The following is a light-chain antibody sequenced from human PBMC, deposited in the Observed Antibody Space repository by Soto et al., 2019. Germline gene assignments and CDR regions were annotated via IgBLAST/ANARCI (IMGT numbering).Light chain of an antibody. CDR1: QSISTW. CDR3: QQSDTYPLT. J-gene: IGKJ5*01. Sequence: DIQMTQFPSTLSASVGDSVTITCRASQSISTWLAWYQQRPGKAPKLLIYHASTLESGVPSRFSGGGSGTVLTLTINSLQTDDFETSYSQQSDTYPLTFGKGTRLDIE. V-gene: IGKV1-5*01. CDR2: HAS.